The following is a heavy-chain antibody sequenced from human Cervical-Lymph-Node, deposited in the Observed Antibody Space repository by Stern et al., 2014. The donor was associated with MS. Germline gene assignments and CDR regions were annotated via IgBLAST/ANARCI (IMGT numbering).Heavy chain of an antibody. D-gene: IGHD1-14*01. CDR2: IWSNESNK. V-gene: IGHV3-33*01. CDR3: ARERAYNSSPFDY. CDR1: GFTFSTYG. Sequence: VQLGESGGGVVQPGGSLRLSWAASGFTFSTYGMNWVRQAPGKGLEGVAVIWSNESNKYYGDSVKGRFTISRDNSKNTLSLEMNSLRVEDTAVYYCARERAYNSSPFDYWGQGIPVTVSS. J-gene: IGHJ4*02.